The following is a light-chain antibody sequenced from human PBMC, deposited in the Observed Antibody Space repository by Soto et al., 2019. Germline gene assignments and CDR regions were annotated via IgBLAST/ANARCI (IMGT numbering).Light chain of an antibody. CDR1: QSVSSNY. Sequence: EIVLTQSPGTLSLSPGERATLSCRASQSVSSNYLAWYQQKPGQAPRLLIYDASSRATGLPDRFSGSGSGTDFSLIISRLESEDFAGYYCQQYGSLPLTFGGGTKVEIK. CDR3: QQYGSLPLT. V-gene: IGKV3-20*01. J-gene: IGKJ4*01. CDR2: DAS.